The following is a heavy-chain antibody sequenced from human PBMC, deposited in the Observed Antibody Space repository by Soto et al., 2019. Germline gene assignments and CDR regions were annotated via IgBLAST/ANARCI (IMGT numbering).Heavy chain of an antibody. J-gene: IGHJ4*02. CDR1: GFTFTSSA. D-gene: IGHD2-2*01. Sequence: SVKVSCKASGFTFTSSAMQWVRQARGQRLEWIGWIVVGSGNTNYAQKFQERVTITRDMSTSTAYMELSSLRSEDTAVYYCARSVVVPAAPEYWGQGTLVTVSS. V-gene: IGHV1-58*02. CDR2: IVVGSGNT. CDR3: ARSVVVPAAPEY.